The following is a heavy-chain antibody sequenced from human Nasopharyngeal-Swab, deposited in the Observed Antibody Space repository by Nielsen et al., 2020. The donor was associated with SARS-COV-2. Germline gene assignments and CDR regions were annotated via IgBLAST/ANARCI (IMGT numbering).Heavy chain of an antibody. D-gene: IGHD1-1*01. Sequence: ASVKVSCKASGYTFTSYGISWVRQAPGQGLEWMGWISAYNGNTNYAQKLQGGVTMTTDTSTSTAYMELRSLRSDDTAVYYCARGPTEGTNWNDYYYYGMDVWGQGTTVTVSS. CDR2: ISAYNGNT. CDR1: GYTFTSYG. V-gene: IGHV1-18*01. CDR3: ARGPTEGTNWNDYYYYGMDV. J-gene: IGHJ6*02.